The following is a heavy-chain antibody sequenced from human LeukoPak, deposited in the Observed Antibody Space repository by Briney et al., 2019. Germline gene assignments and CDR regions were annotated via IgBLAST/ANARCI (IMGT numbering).Heavy chain of an antibody. J-gene: IGHJ3*02. CDR1: GYTFTSYD. Sequence: GASVKVSCKASGYTFTSYDINWVRQATGQGLEWMGWMNPNSGNTGYAQRFQGRLTMTRNTSISTAYMELSSLRSEDTAVYYSARGSSGWPYQDALDIWGQGTMVTVSS. D-gene: IGHD6-19*01. CDR3: ARGSSGWPYQDALDI. V-gene: IGHV1-8*01. CDR2: MNPNSGNT.